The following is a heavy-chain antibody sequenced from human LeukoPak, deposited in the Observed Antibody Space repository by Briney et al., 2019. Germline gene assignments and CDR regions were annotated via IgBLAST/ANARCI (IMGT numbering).Heavy chain of an antibody. V-gene: IGHV3-23*01. CDR1: GFSFSNYA. CDR3: AKDHGGSYYSSEDWFDP. CDR2: ISGSGGST. Sequence: PGGSLRLSCAASGFSFSNYAMSWVRQAPGEGLEWVSVISGSGGSTYYADSVKGRFTTSRDNSKNTLYLQMSSLRAEDTALYYCAKDHGGSYYSSEDWFDPWGQGTLVTVSS. J-gene: IGHJ5*02. D-gene: IGHD1-26*01.